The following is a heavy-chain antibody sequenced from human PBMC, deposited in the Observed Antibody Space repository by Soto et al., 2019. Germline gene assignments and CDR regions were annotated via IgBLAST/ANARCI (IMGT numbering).Heavy chain of an antibody. CDR2: ISYDGSNK. J-gene: IGHJ4*02. CDR3: ARDRYYYDSSGYYYAGQDY. Sequence: QVQLVESGGGVVQPGRSLRLSCAASGFTFSSYAMHWVRQAAGKGLEWVAVISYDGSNKYYADSVKGRFTISRDNSKNTLYLQMNSLRAEDTAVYYCARDRYYYDSSGYYYAGQDYWGQGTLVTVSS. D-gene: IGHD3-22*01. CDR1: GFTFSSYA. V-gene: IGHV3-30-3*01.